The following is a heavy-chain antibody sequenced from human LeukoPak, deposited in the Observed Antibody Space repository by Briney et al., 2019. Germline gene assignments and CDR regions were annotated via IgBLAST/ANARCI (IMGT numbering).Heavy chain of an antibody. CDR3: ARRVGGTPDY. J-gene: IGHJ4*02. CDR2: IDADGHST. V-gene: IGHV3-23*01. D-gene: IGHD1-26*01. CDR1: GFPISTDV. Sequence: GGSLRLSCAASGFPISTDVMTWVRQAPGKGLEWVSAIDADGHSTDYANSVKGRFTIYRDNSKNTLYLQMNSLSAEDTALYYCARRVGGTPDYWGRGTLVTVSS.